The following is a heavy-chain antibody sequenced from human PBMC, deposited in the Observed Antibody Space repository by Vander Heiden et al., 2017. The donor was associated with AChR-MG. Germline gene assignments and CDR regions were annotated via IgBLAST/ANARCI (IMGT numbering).Heavy chain of an antibody. D-gene: IGHD7-27*01. CDR1: GFPFSSYS. V-gene: IGHV3-21*01. J-gene: IGHJ6*02. Sequence: EVQLVESGGGLVKPGGSLRLSCAASGFPFSSYSMNWVRQAPGKGLEWVSSISSSSSYIYYADSVKGRFTISRDNAKNSLYLQMNSLRAEDTAVYYCASLTGDGGVGMDVWGQGTTVTVSS. CDR3: ASLTGDGGVGMDV. CDR2: ISSSSSYI.